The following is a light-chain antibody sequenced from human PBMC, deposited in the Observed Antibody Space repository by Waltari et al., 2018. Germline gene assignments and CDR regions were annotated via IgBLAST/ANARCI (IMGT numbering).Light chain of an antibody. CDR1: SSDVGGYNY. V-gene: IGLV2-8*01. J-gene: IGLJ2*01. CDR2: EVS. CDR3: SSYAGSNNVV. Sequence: QSALTQPPSASGSPGQPVTISCTGTSSDVGGYNYVSWYQQHPGKAPKLIIYEVSKWPSGVPGRFSGSKSGNTASLTVSGLQAEDEADYYCSSYAGSNNVVFGGGTKLTVL.